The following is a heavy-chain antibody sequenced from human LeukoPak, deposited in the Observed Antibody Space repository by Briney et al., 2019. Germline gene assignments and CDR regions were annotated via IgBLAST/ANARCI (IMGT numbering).Heavy chain of an antibody. J-gene: IGHJ6*02. Sequence: EGSLRLSCAASGFTFSSYAMSWVRQAPEKGLEWVSTISGSGGGTYYADSVKGRFTISRDDSKNTLYLQMKSLRAEDTAVYYCACYDSWSGSDANEYPPESYYYYYGMDVWGQGTTVTVSS. CDR1: GFTFSSYA. CDR3: ACYDSWSGSDANEYPPESYYYYYGMDV. D-gene: IGHD3-3*01. V-gene: IGHV3-23*01. CDR2: ISGSGGGT.